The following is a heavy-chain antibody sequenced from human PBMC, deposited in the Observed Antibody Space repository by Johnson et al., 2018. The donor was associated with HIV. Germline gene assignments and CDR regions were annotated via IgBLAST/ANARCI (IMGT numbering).Heavy chain of an antibody. CDR1: GFTFSSYG. Sequence: QMQLVESGGGVVQPGRSLRLSCAASGFTFSSYGMHWVRQAPGKGLEWVAVIWYDGGNKYYADSVKGRFTISRDNSKNTGYLQMHSLRAEDTAVYYCAKGGKYSSHRDDGFDVWGQGTMVTVSS. D-gene: IGHD6-6*01. CDR2: IWYDGGNK. V-gene: IGHV3-33*06. CDR3: AKGGKYSSHRDDGFDV. J-gene: IGHJ3*01.